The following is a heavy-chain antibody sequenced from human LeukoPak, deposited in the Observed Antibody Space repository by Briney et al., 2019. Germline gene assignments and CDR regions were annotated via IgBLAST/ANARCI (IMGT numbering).Heavy chain of an antibody. Sequence: ASVMVSCKASGYTFTSYGISWVRQAPGQGLEWMGWISAYNGNTNYAQKLQGRVTMTTDTSTSTAYMELRSLRSDDTAVYYCARVKGATMVRGVIIPSDYWGQGTLVTVSS. CDR2: ISAYNGNT. D-gene: IGHD3-10*01. CDR3: ARVKGATMVRGVIIPSDY. V-gene: IGHV1-18*01. CDR1: GYTFTSYG. J-gene: IGHJ4*02.